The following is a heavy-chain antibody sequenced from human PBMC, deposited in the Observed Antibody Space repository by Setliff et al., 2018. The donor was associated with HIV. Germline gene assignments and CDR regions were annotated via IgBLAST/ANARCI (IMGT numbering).Heavy chain of an antibody. Sequence: ASVKVSCKASGYTFTSYGMSWVRQAPGQGLEWMGWISAYNGNTHYAQKLQGRVTMTTDTSTSTAYMELRSLRSDDTAVYYCARDCYGSGSYFILDYWGPGTLVTVS. D-gene: IGHD3-10*01. CDR3: ARDCYGSGSYFILDY. V-gene: IGHV1-18*01. CDR1: GYTFTSYG. J-gene: IGHJ4*02. CDR2: ISAYNGNT.